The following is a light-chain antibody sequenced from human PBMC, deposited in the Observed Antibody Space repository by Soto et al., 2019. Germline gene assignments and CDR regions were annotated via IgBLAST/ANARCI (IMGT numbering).Light chain of an antibody. J-gene: IGKJ5*01. CDR1: QSVSKN. CDR2: GAS. V-gene: IGKV3-15*01. CDR3: QQRSNWPIT. Sequence: EIVMTQSPATLSVSPGERATLSCRASQSVSKNLAWYQHKPGQAPRLLIYGASTRATGVPDRFSGTGSGTEFTLTISSLEPEDFAVYYCQQRSNWPITFGQGTRLEIK.